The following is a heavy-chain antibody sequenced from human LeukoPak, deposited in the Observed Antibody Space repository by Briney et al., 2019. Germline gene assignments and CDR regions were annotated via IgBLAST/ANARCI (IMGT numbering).Heavy chain of an antibody. J-gene: IGHJ6*03. V-gene: IGHV1-46*01. CDR2: INPSGGST. Sequence: ASVKVSCKASGYTFTSYYMHWVRQAPGQGLEWMGIINPSGGSTSYAQKFQGRVTMTRDTSTSTVYMELSSLRSEDTAVYYCARGPSITLIRGGQWYYYMDVWGKGTTVTISS. CDR1: GYTFTSYY. D-gene: IGHD3-10*01. CDR3: ARGPSITLIRGGQWYYYMDV.